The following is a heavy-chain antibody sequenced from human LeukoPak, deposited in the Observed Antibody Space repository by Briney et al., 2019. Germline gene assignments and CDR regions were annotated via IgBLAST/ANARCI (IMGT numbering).Heavy chain of an antibody. CDR3: ARYRGYSYGVDY. J-gene: IGHJ4*02. Sequence: SETLSLTCTFSGGSISSYYWSWIRQPPGKGLEWIGYIYYSGSTNYNPSLKSRVTISVDTSKNQFSLKLSSVTAADTAVYYCARYRGYSYGVDYWGQGTLVTVSS. V-gene: IGHV4-59*01. CDR1: GGSISSYY. D-gene: IGHD5-18*01. CDR2: IYYSGST.